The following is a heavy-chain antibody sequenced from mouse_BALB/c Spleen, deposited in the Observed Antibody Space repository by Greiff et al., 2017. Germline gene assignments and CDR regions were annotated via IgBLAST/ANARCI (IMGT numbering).Heavy chain of an antibody. Sequence: LQQPGSELVRPGASVKLSCKASGYTFTSYWMHWVKQRPGQGLEWIGNIYPGSGSTNYDEKFKSKATLTVDTSSSTAYMQLSSLTSEDSAVYSCTRKVTSFDYWGQGTTLTVSS. D-gene: IGHD2-13*01. J-gene: IGHJ2*01. CDR2: IYPGSGST. CDR3: TRKVTSFDY. CDR1: GYTFTSYW. V-gene: IGHV1S22*01.